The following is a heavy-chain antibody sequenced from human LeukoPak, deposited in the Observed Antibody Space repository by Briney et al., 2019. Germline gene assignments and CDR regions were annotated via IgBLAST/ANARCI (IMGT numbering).Heavy chain of an antibody. D-gene: IGHD5-18*01. CDR2: ITTNTENP. V-gene: IGHV7-4-1*02. CDR3: ARDNYPNQGIQLWFSDY. J-gene: IGHJ4*02. CDR1: GYTFTSYA. Sequence: ASVKVSCKASGYTFTSYAMNWVRQAPGQGLEWMGWITTNTENPTYAQGFTGRFVFSLDTSVSTAYLQISSLKAEDTAVYYCARDNYPNQGIQLWFSDYWGQGTLVTVSS.